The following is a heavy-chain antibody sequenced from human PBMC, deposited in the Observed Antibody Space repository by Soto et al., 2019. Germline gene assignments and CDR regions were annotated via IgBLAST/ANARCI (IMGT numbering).Heavy chain of an antibody. D-gene: IGHD2-8*01. Sequence: TLSLTCTVSGGSISSGDYYWSWIRQPPGKGLEWIGYIYYSGSTYYNPSLKSRVTISVDTSKNQFSLKLSSVTAADTAVYYCAIFVSPEGYCTNGVCLSNWFDPWGQGTLVTVSS. V-gene: IGHV4-30-4*01. CDR2: IYYSGST. CDR1: GGSISSGDYY. CDR3: AIFVSPEGYCTNGVCLSNWFDP. J-gene: IGHJ5*02.